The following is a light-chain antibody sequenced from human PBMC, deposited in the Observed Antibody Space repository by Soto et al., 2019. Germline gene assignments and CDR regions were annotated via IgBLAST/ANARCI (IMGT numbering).Light chain of an antibody. CDR2: DDV. CDR3: QVWDSSSDPWV. J-gene: IGLJ3*02. Sequence: SYVVTQPPSVSVAPGQTARITCGGNNIGSKSVHWYQQKAGQAPVLVVYDDVDRPSGIPERISGSNSGNTATLTISRVEAGDDADYYCQVWDSSSDPWVFGGGTKLTVL. CDR1: NIGSKS. V-gene: IGLV3-21*02.